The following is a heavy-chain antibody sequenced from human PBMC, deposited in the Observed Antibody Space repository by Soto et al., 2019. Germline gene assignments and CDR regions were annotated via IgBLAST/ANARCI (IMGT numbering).Heavy chain of an antibody. CDR2: MRHDGTDI. D-gene: IGHD1-26*01. CDR3: AKLPWEVAPS. V-gene: IGHV3-74*03. J-gene: IGHJ5*02. Sequence: GGVLRLLQCDFWFNFGNLWGRRVRQGAGKGLEWVSHMRHDGTDIVYADSVKGRFIISRDNARNTVYLQMNSLEAEDTAVYYCAKLPWEVAPSWGQGTLVTVSS. CDR1: FNFGNLW.